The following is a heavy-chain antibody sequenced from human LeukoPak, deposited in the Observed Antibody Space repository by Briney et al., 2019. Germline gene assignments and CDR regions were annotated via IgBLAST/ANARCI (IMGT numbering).Heavy chain of an antibody. V-gene: IGHV1-18*01. CDR3: ARGAGDYDFWSGYYVYYYYYGMDV. CDR1: GYTLTSYG. D-gene: IGHD3-3*01. Sequence: ASVKVSCKASGYTLTSYGISWVRQAPGQGLEWMGWISAYNGNTNYAQKLQGRVTMTTDTSTSTAYMELRSLRSDDTAVYYCARGAGDYDFWSGYYVYYYYYGMDVWGQGTTVTVSS. CDR2: ISAYNGNT. J-gene: IGHJ6*02.